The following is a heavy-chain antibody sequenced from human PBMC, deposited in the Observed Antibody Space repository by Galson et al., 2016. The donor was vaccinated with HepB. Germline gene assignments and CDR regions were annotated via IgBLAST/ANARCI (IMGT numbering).Heavy chain of an antibody. CDR3: ATYVATVTSRRANYFDP. CDR2: ISSSGDSI. D-gene: IGHD4-17*01. V-gene: IGHV3-21*01. J-gene: IGHJ5*02. Sequence: SLRLSCAASGFTFSSYTMIWVRQAPGKGLEWVSFISSSGDSISYADSVKGRFTISRDNAKNSLYLQMNSLRAEDSAVYYCATYVATVTSRRANYFDPWGQGALVTVSS. CDR1: GFTFSSYT.